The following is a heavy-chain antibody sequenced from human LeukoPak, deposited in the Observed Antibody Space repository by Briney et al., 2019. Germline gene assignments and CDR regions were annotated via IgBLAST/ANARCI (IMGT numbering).Heavy chain of an antibody. V-gene: IGHV3-11*01. D-gene: IGHD3-10*01. Sequence: GGSLRLSCAASGFTFSDYYMSWIRQAPGKGLEWVSYISSSGSTIYYADSVKGRFTISRDNAKNSLYLQMNSLRAEDTAVYYCARVATMGLDYFDYWGQGTLSPSPQ. CDR2: ISSSGSTI. CDR3: ARVATMGLDYFDY. J-gene: IGHJ4*02. CDR1: GFTFSDYY.